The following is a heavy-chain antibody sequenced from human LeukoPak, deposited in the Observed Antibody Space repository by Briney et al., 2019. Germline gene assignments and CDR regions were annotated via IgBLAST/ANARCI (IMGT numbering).Heavy chain of an antibody. V-gene: IGHV4-61*08. Sequence: SQTLSLTRAVSGGSISSGGYSWSWIRQPPGKGLEWIGYIYYSGSTNYNPSLKSRVTISVDTSKNQFSLKLSSVTAADTAVYYCARGLVYYGMDVWGQGTTVTVSS. CDR1: GGSISSGGYS. CDR2: IYYSGST. CDR3: ARGLVYYGMDV. J-gene: IGHJ6*02. D-gene: IGHD6-6*01.